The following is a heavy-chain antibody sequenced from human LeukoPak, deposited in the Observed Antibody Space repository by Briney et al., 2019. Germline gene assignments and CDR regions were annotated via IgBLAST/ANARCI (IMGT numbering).Heavy chain of an antibody. CDR2: ISGSGGST. D-gene: IGHD1-26*01. V-gene: IGHV3-23*01. CDR1: GFTFSTYG. Sequence: GGSLRLSCAASGFTFSTYGLTWVRQAPGKGLERVSGISGSGGSTYYADSVKGRFTISRDNSKNTLYLQMNSLRAEDTAVYYCARYRFVVGATDSFDMWGQGTTVTVSS. J-gene: IGHJ3*02. CDR3: ARYRFVVGATDSFDM.